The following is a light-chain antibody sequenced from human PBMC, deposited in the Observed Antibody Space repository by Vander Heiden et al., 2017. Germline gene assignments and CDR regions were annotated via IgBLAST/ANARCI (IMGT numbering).Light chain of an antibody. V-gene: IGLV1-47*01. J-gene: IGLJ2*01. Sequence: QSVLTQPPSASGTPGQRVTISCSGRSSNIGSNYVYWYQQLPGTAPKLLIYENDQRPSGVPDRFSGSKSGTSASLAISGPRSEDETDYYCAAWDDSLSGHVVFGGGTKLTVL. CDR3: AAWDDSLSGHVV. CDR1: SSNIGSNY. CDR2: END.